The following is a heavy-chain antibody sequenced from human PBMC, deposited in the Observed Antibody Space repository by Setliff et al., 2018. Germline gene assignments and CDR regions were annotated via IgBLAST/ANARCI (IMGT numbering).Heavy chain of an antibody. CDR3: ARINFYVSSGYYYAPDF. Sequence: ASVKVSCKASGYIFTDYGVSWVRQAPGQGLEWVGWISPHNGKTYYAPKFLDRVTVTTDTSATTAYMELKNLRSDDTAVYYCARINFYVSSGYYYAPDFWGQGTLVTVS. CDR1: GYIFTDYG. J-gene: IGHJ4*02. D-gene: IGHD3-22*01. CDR2: ISPHNGKT. V-gene: IGHV1-18*01.